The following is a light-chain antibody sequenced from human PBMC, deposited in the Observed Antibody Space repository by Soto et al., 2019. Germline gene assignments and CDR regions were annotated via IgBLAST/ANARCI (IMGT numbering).Light chain of an antibody. J-gene: IGLJ2*01. Sequence: QSVLTQPPSVSGAPGQRVTISCTGIGAGYDVHWYQQLPGTAPKLLIYDNTNRPSGVPDRFSGSKSGTSASLAISGLQAEDESDYYCQSYDSSLTVLFGGGTQLTVL. CDR2: DNT. V-gene: IGLV1-40*01. CDR1: GAGYD. CDR3: QSYDSSLTVL.